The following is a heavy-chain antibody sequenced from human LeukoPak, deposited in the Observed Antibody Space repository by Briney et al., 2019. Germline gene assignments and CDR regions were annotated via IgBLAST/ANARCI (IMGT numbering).Heavy chain of an antibody. CDR2: IYSSGST. CDR1: GGSISSTGYY. CDR3: ARGYTVTTN. Sequence: SETLSLTXSVSGGSISSTGYYWSWIRQPAGKGLEWIGRIYSSGSTDYNPSLQSRVTISVDTSKNQFSLSLRSVTAADTAVYYCARGYTVTTNWGQGTLVTVSS. D-gene: IGHD4-17*01. J-gene: IGHJ4*02. V-gene: IGHV4-61*02.